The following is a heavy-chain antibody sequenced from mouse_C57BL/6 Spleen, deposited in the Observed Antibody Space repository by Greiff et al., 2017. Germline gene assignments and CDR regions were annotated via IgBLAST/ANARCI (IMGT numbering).Heavy chain of an antibody. J-gene: IGHJ2*01. Sequence: EVKLVESGGGLVKPGGSLKLSCAASGFTFSSYAMSWVRQTPEKRLEWVATISDGGSYTYYPDNVKGRFTISRDNAKNNLYLQMSHLQSEDTAMYYCAREGNSSLFDYWGQGTTLTVSS. D-gene: IGHD1-1*01. CDR2: ISDGGSYT. CDR3: AREGNSSLFDY. CDR1: GFTFSSYA. V-gene: IGHV5-4*01.